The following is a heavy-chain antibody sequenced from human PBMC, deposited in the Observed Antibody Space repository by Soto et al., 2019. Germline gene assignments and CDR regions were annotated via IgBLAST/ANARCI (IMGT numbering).Heavy chain of an antibody. CDR3: TTDDWNYVDYYYYGMDV. CDR2: IKSKTDGGTT. D-gene: IGHD1-7*01. V-gene: IGHV3-15*01. CDR1: GFTFSNAW. J-gene: IGHJ6*02. Sequence: GGSLRLSCAASGFTFSNAWMSWVRQAPGKGLEWVGRIKSKTDGGTTDYAAPVKGRFTISRDDSKNTLYLQMNSLKTEDTAVYYCTTDDWNYVDYYYYGMDVWGQGTTVTVS.